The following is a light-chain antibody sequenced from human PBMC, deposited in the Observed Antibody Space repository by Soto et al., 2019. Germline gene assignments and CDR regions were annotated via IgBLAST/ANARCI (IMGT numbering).Light chain of an antibody. Sequence: EIVLTQSPATLSLSPGERATLSCRASQSVSSYLAWYQQKPGQAPRLLIYDASNRATGIPARFSGSGSGTAFTLTTSSLEPEDFAVYYCQQRSNWPPLFTFGPGTKVDIK. CDR2: DAS. V-gene: IGKV3-11*01. CDR3: QQRSNWPPLFT. J-gene: IGKJ3*01. CDR1: QSVSSY.